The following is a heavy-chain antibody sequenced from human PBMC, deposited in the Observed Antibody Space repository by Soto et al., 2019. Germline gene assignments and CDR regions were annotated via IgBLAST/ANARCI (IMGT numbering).Heavy chain of an antibody. Sequence: SVKVSCKASGGTFSSYAISWVRQAPGQGLEWMGGIIPIFGTANYAQKFQGRVTITADESTSTAYMELSSLRSEDTAVYYCGRDRKVGAKHYYYGMDVWGQGTTVTVSS. CDR2: IIPIFGTA. CDR3: GRDRKVGAKHYYYGMDV. J-gene: IGHJ6*02. CDR1: GGTFSSYA. V-gene: IGHV1-69*13. D-gene: IGHD1-26*01.